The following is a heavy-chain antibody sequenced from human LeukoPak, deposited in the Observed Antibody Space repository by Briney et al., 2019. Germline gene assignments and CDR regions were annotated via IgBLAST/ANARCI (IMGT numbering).Heavy chain of an antibody. D-gene: IGHD3-22*01. CDR2: MNPNSGNT. V-gene: IGHV1-8*01. Sequence: ASVKVTCKASGYTFTSYDINWVRQATGQGLEWMGWMNPNSGNTGYAQKFQGRVTMTRNTSISTAYMELSSLRSEDTAVYYCARAYDSSGYYYVASYFDYWGQGTLVTVSS. CDR3: ARAYDSSGYYYVASYFDY. CDR1: GYTFTSYD. J-gene: IGHJ4*02.